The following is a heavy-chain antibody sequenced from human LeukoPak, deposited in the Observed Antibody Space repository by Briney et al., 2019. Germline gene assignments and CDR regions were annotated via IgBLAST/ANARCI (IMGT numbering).Heavy chain of an antibody. D-gene: IGHD3-10*01. CDR2: ISGSGFNI. CDR1: GFTFSSYT. V-gene: IGHV3-21*01. CDR3: TRGGGDFFGSGPGDL. Sequence: GGSLRLSCAASGFTFSSYTMDWVRQARGKGLEWVSCISGSGFNIYYADSMKGRLTISRDNAKNSLYLQMNSLRAEDTAVYYCTRGGGDFFGSGPGDLWGRGSLVTVSS. J-gene: IGHJ2*01.